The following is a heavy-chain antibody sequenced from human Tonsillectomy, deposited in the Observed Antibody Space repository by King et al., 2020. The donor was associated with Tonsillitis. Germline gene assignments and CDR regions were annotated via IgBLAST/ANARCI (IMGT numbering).Heavy chain of an antibody. D-gene: IGHD6-13*01. V-gene: IGHV3-53*01. J-gene: IGHJ6*02. CDR1: GFTVSSNY. CDR3: AKGEAAAGTWLYYYYYGMDV. CDR2: IYSGGST. Sequence: VQLVESGGGLIQPGGSLRLSCAASGFTVSSNYMSWVRQAPGKGLEWVSVIYSGGSTYYADSVKGRFTISRDNSKNTVYLQMNSLRAEDTAVYYCAKGEAAAGTWLYYYYYGMDVWGQGTTVTVSS.